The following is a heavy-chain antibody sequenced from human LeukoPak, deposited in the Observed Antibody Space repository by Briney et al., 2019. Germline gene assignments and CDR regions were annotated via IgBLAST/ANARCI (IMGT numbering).Heavy chain of an antibody. V-gene: IGHV1-8*01. D-gene: IGHD3-22*01. CDR1: GYTFTSYD. Sequence: ASVKVSCKASGYTFTSYDINWVRQATGQGLEWMGWMNPNSGNTGYAQKFQGRVTMTRNTSISTAYMELNSLRAEDTAVYYCARDRPRPGYDSSGYYYSDYFDYWGQGTLVTVSS. J-gene: IGHJ4*02. CDR2: MNPNSGNT. CDR3: ARDRPRPGYDSSGYYYSDYFDY.